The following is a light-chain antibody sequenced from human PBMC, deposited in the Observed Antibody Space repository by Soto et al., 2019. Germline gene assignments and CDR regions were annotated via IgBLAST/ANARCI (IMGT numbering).Light chain of an antibody. CDR2: AAS. CDR1: QDIGNS. J-gene: IGKJ5*01. V-gene: IGKV1-33*01. CDR3: QQYGSLPIT. Sequence: TQSPSSLSGSVGDRVTITCQASQDIGNSVNWYQQKPGKAPKLLLSAASNLETGDPLRFSGSGSGTDFAFIISSLRPEDVATYFCQQYGSLPITFGQGTRLEIK.